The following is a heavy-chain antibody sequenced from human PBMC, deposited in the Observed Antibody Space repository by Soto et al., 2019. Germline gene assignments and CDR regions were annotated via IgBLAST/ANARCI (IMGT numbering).Heavy chain of an antibody. CDR2: ISYDGSNK. V-gene: IGHV3-30*18. CDR3: AKDLTSVAYDAFDI. J-gene: IGHJ3*02. CDR1: GFIFSSYY. Sequence: GGSLILSCTAAGFIFSSYYMHWVRQAPGKGLEWVAFISYDGSNKYYADSVKGRFTISRDNSKNTLYLQMNSLRAEDTAVYYCAKDLTSVAYDAFDIWGQGTMVTVSS. D-gene: IGHD3-16*01.